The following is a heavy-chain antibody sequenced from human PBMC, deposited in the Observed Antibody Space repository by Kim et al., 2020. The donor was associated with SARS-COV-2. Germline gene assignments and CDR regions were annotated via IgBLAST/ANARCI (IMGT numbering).Heavy chain of an antibody. V-gene: IGHV1-69*01. D-gene: IGHD6-6*01. Sequence: QKFQGRVTITADESTSTAYMELSSLRSEDTAVYYCARCSSSYYYYYYMDVWGKGTTVTVSS. J-gene: IGHJ6*03. CDR3: ARCSSSYYYYYYMDV.